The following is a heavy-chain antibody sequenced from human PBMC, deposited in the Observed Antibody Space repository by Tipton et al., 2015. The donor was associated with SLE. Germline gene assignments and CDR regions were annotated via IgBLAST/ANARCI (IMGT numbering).Heavy chain of an antibody. V-gene: IGHV4-59*01. CDR2: IYYSGTT. J-gene: IGHJ4*02. Sequence: TLSLTCTVSGGSISNYYWSWIRQSPEKGLEWIGYIYYSGTTNYNPSFKSRVTISIDTSKTHFSLKLSSVTAADTAVYYCARYDSDSSGYQIFEYWGQGTPVTVSS. D-gene: IGHD3-22*01. CDR3: ARYDSDSSGYQIFEY. CDR1: GGSISNYY.